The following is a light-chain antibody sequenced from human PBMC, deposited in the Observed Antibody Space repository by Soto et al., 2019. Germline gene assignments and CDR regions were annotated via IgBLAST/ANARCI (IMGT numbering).Light chain of an antibody. Sequence: EIVMTQSPDTLSVSPGESATLSCRARQSISNNLAWYQQKPGQAPRLLIYGASTRTTGIPARFSGSGSGTEFTLPLSSLQSEDFAVYYCQQYNNWPYTFAQGTKLEIK. V-gene: IGKV3-15*01. CDR1: QSISNN. J-gene: IGKJ2*01. CDR2: GAS. CDR3: QQYNNWPYT.